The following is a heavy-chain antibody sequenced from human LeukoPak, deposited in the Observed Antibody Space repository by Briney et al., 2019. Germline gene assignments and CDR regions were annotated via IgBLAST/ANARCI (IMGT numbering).Heavy chain of an antibody. CDR2: IYYSGGT. V-gene: IGHV4-59*01. D-gene: IGHD1-1*01. J-gene: IGHJ6*03. CDR3: ARGRVSSSTWYSTYYYYFYMDV. Sequence: KPSETLSLTCTVSGDSITNYHWSWIRQPPGKGLEWIGDIYYSGGTNYNPSLKSRVTISVDTSNNLFSLRLRSVTAADTAVYFCARGRVSSSTWYSTYYYYFYMDVWGKGTTVTVSS. CDR1: GDSITNYH.